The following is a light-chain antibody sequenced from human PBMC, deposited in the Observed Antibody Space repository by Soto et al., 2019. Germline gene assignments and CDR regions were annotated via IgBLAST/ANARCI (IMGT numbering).Light chain of an antibody. CDR1: PSVTNF. Sequence: EIVLTQSAATLSWSPGERATLSCGASPSVTNFLAWYQQKPGQAPRLLIYGAFNRATGIPARFSGSGGGTDFTLTISSLEPEDSAIYYCQQRNIWPPVTFGQGTRLEIK. CDR3: QQRNIWPPVT. CDR2: GAF. V-gene: IGKV3-11*01. J-gene: IGKJ5*01.